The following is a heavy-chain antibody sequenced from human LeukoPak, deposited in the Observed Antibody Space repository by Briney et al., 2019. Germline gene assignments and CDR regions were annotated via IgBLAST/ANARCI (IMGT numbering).Heavy chain of an antibody. CDR2: TYYRATRYN. CDR1: GDRVSINSAA. J-gene: IGHJ6*02. CDR3: ARDRIVGITNQPSGMDV. Sequence: SQTLSLTCALSGDRVSINSAASSSVRQSPSRGLEWLGRTYYRATRYNDYAVSVKSRITNTPDTSKNQFSLQLNSVTPEDTAVYYCARDRIVGITNQPSGMDVWGQGTTVTVSS. V-gene: IGHV6-1*01. D-gene: IGHD1-26*01.